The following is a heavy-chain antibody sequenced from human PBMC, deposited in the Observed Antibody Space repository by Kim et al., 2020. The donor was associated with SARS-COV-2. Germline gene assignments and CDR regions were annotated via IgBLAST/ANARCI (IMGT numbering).Heavy chain of an antibody. J-gene: IGHJ4*02. CDR1: GFTFSDYE. Sequence: GGSLRLSCAASGFTFSDYEMNWVRQAPGKGLEWVSYISSDGSAKYSADSVKGRFTISRDKAKNSVSLQMSSLRADDTAVYYCTRGTVAAHDSWGQGTLVTVSS. V-gene: IGHV3-48*03. D-gene: IGHD6-19*01. CDR2: ISSDGSAK. CDR3: TRGTVAAHDS.